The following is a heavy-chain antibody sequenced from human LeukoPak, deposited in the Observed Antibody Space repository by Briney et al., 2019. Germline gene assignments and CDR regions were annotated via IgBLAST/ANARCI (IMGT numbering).Heavy chain of an antibody. V-gene: IGHV4-38-2*02. CDR2: IYHSGST. CDR3: ARGPYFGYCSGGSCRTIDY. D-gene: IGHD2-15*01. J-gene: IGHJ4*02. CDR1: GYSISSGYY. Sequence: SETLSLTCTVSGYSISSGYYWGWIRQPPGKGLEWIGSIYHSGSTYYNPSLKSRVTISVDTSKNQFSLKLSSVTAADTAVYYCARGPYFGYCSGGSCRTIDYWGQGTLVTVSS.